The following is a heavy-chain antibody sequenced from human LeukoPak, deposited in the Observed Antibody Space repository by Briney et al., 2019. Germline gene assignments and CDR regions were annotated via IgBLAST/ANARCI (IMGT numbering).Heavy chain of an antibody. CDR2: INPNSGGT. Sequence: ASVKVSCKASGYTFNGYYMHWVRQAPGQGLGWMGWINPNSGGTNYAQKFQGRVTMTRETSISTAYMELSRLRSDDTAVYYCARGVTGIYYYYYMDVWGKGTTVTVSS. CDR1: GYTFNGYY. CDR3: ARGVTGIYYYYYMDV. D-gene: IGHD3-10*01. J-gene: IGHJ6*03. V-gene: IGHV1-2*02.